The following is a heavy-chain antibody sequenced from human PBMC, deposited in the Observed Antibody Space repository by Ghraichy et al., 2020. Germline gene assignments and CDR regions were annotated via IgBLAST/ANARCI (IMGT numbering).Heavy chain of an antibody. J-gene: IGHJ6*02. CDR2: IYYSGST. Sequence: SETLSLTCTVSGGSISSYYWSWIRQPPGKGLEWIGYIYYSGSTIYNPSLKSRVTISVDTSKNQFSLKLSSVTAADTAVYYCARAGGQLEYYYYYGMDVWGQGTTVTVSS. CDR1: GGSISSYY. V-gene: IGHV4-59*01. D-gene: IGHD2-2*01. CDR3: ARAGGQLEYYYYYGMDV.